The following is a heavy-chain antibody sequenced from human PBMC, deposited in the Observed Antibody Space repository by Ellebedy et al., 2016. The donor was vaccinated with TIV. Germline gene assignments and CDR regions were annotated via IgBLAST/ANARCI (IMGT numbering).Heavy chain of an antibody. J-gene: IGHJ4*02. D-gene: IGHD1-26*01. CDR3: ARRVSSWEILDY. CDR1: GYAFSTYW. Sequence: GGSLRLSXQASGYAFSTYWIGWVRQMPGKGLEWMGIIYPGDSDTRYNPSFQGQVTISADKSISTAYLQWSSLKASDTAMYYCARRVSSWEILDYWGRGTLLTVSS. V-gene: IGHV5-51*01. CDR2: IYPGDSDT.